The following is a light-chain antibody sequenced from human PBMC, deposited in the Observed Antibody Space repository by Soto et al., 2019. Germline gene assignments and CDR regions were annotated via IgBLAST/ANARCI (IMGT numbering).Light chain of an antibody. J-gene: IGLJ1*01. CDR3: QSYDSSLNGSYV. V-gene: IGLV1-40*01. CDR2: GNS. CDR1: SSNIGAGYD. Sequence: QSVLTQPPSVSGAPGQRVTISCTGSSSNIGAGYDVHWYQQLPGTAPKVVIYGNSNRPSGVPDRFSGSKSGASASLAITGLQAEDEADYYCQSYDSSLNGSYVFGTGTKVTVL.